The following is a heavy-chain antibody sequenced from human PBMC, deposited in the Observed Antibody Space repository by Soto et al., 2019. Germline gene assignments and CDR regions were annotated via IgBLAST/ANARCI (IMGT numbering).Heavy chain of an antibody. CDR3: ANLFGYCSGGGCYDYYYGMDV. Sequence: GGSLRLSCAASGFTFSSYAMSWVRQAPGKGLEWVSAISGSGGSTYYADSVKGRFTISRDNSKNTLYLQMNSLRAEDTAVYYCANLFGYCSGGGCYDYYYGMDVWGQGTTVTVSS. J-gene: IGHJ6*02. V-gene: IGHV3-23*01. CDR2: ISGSGGST. D-gene: IGHD2-15*01. CDR1: GFTFSSYA.